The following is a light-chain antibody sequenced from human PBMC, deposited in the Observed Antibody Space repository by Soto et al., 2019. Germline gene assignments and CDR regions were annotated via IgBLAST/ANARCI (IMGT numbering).Light chain of an antibody. J-gene: IGKJ4*01. CDR1: EDISDS. CDR2: GAS. Sequence: DIQMTQSPSSLSASVVYRGTITCKASEDISDSLNWYQQKPRQAPKLLISGASSLERGVPSRFRGSGSETDFTFTISSLQPEDIATYYCPQYVTVPLTFGGGTKADI. CDR3: PQYVTVPLT. V-gene: IGKV1-33*01.